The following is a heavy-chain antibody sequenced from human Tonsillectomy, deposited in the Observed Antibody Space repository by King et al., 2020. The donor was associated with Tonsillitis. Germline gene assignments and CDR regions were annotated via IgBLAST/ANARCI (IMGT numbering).Heavy chain of an antibody. CDR3: ATGFTNGFEI. Sequence: VQLVESGGGFVKPGGSLRLSCAASGFTFSNVWMTLVRQAPGKGLEWVCRIKRKSDGETTDYAAPVKGRFTISRDDSKNTLSLQMNSLKTEDTAVYYCATGFTNGFEIWGQGTMVTVSS. CDR2: IKRKSDGETT. V-gene: IGHV3-15*01. J-gene: IGHJ3*02. D-gene: IGHD3-10*01. CDR1: GFTFSNVW.